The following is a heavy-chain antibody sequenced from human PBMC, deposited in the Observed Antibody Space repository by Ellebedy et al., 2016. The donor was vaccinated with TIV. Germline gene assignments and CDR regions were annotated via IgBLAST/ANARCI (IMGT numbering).Heavy chain of an antibody. CDR3: ARAVGTSGTGAPY. J-gene: IGHJ4*02. Sequence: GESLKISCVVSGFTFSSSGMHWVRQAPGKGLEWVAVIWYDGSNEYYADSVKGRFTISRDNSNNTMHLQMNSLRVEDTAVYYCARAVGTSGTGAPYWGQGTLVSVSS. CDR2: IWYDGSNE. CDR1: GFTFSSSG. V-gene: IGHV3-33*08. D-gene: IGHD3-10*01.